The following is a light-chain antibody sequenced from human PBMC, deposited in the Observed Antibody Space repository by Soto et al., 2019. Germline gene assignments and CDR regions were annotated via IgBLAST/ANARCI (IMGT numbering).Light chain of an antibody. V-gene: IGKV3-15*01. CDR3: QQYINWPPWT. J-gene: IGKJ1*01. Sequence: EIVMTQSPATLSVSPGERATLSCRASESVSSNLAWYQQIPGQAPRLLIYGASTRATGIPDRFSGSGSGTEFTLTISSLQYEDFAVYYCQQYINWPPWTFGQGTKVEIK. CDR2: GAS. CDR1: ESVSSN.